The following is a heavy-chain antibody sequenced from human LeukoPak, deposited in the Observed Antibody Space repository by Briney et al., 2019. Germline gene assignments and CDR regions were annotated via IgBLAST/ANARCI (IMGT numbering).Heavy chain of an antibody. CDR1: GYTFTSYG. V-gene: IGHV1-18*04. Sequence: ASVKVSCKASGYTFTSYGINWVRQAPGQGLEWMGWISAYNGNTNYAQKFHSRVTITTDTSTSTAYMELRSLRSDDAAVYYCARTRAAMPVGELWSWGQGTLVTVSS. CDR3: ARTRAAMPVGELWS. D-gene: IGHD3-10*01. CDR2: ISAYNGNT. J-gene: IGHJ4*02.